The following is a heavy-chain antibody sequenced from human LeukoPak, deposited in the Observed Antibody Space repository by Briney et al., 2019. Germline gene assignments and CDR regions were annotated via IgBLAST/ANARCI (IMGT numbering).Heavy chain of an antibody. CDR2: INHSGST. J-gene: IGHJ4*02. V-gene: IGHV4-34*01. CDR3: ARDYYDSSGYYFHY. D-gene: IGHD3-22*01. CDR1: GGSFSGYY. Sequence: PSETLSLTCAVYGGSFSGYYWSWIRQPPGRGLGWIGEINHSGSTNYNPSLKSRVTISVDTSKNQFSLKLSSVTAADTAVYYCARDYYDSSGYYFHYWGQGTLVTVSS.